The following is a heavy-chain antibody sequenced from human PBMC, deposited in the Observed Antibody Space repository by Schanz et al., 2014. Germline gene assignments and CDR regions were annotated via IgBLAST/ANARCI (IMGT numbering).Heavy chain of an antibody. J-gene: IGHJ2*01. CDR2: ISSSSSYI. CDR3: ARVVRLAYCGGDCYSGGYFDL. D-gene: IGHD2-21*01. CDR1: GFSFGSYA. Sequence: EVQLEVSGGGLVQPGGSLRLSCAASGFSFGSYAMSWVRQAPGKGLEWVSSISSSSSYIYYADSVKGRFTISRDNAKNSLYLQMNSLRAEDTAVYYCARVVRLAYCGGDCYSGGYFDLWGRGTLVTVSS. V-gene: IGHV3-21*02.